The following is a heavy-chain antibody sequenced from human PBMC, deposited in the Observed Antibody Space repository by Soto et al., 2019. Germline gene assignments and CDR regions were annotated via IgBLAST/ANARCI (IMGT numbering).Heavy chain of an antibody. CDR1: GGTFSSYA. V-gene: IGHV1-69*13. Sequence: SVKVSCKASGGTFSSYAISWVRQAPGQGLEWMGGIIPIFGTANYAQKFQGRVTITADESTSTAYMELSSLRSEDTAVYYCARGGDIVVVTAAINYHWFDPWGQGTLVTVSS. J-gene: IGHJ5*02. D-gene: IGHD2-2*02. CDR2: IIPIFGTA. CDR3: ARGGDIVVVTAAINYHWFDP.